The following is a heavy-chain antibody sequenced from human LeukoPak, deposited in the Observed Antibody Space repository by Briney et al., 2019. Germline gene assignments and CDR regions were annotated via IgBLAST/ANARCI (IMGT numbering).Heavy chain of an antibody. CDR2: IRYDGSNK. CDR1: GFTFSSYG. D-gene: IGHD6-6*01. Sequence: PGGSLRLSCAASGFTFSSYGMHWVRQAPGQGLEWAAFIRYDGSNKYYADSVTGRFTISRDTSKNTMSLQMNSLRPEHTPVCYCAKISPYSSSGRRNYFYYYMDVWGKGTTVTVSS. J-gene: IGHJ6*03. V-gene: IGHV3-30*02. CDR3: AKISPYSSSGRRNYFYYYMDV.